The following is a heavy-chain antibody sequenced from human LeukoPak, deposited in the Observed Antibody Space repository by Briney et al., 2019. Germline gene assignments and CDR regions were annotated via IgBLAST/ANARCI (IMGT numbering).Heavy chain of an antibody. CDR1: GFTFDDYG. D-gene: IGHD2-21*02. CDR2: INWNGGST. V-gene: IGHV3-20*04. J-gene: IGHJ3*02. CDR3: ARGHYCGGVCYAFDI. Sequence: GGSLRLSCAASGFTFDDYGMSWVRQAPGKGLEWVSGINWNGGSTGYADSVKGRFTISRDNAKNSLYLQMNSLRAEDTALYYCARGHYCGGVCYAFDIWGQGTMVTVSS.